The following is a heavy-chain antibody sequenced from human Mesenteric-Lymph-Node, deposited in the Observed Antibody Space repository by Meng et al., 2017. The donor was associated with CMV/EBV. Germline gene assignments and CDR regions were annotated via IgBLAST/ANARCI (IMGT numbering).Heavy chain of an antibody. CDR2: ISGSGDST. V-gene: IGHV3-23*01. CDR3: AKGRSVVVPAAINY. D-gene: IGHD2-2*01. J-gene: IGHJ4*02. CDR1: GFTFSLYA. Sequence: GESLKISCAASGFTFSLYAMSWVRQAPGKGLEWVSVISGSGDSTYYADSVKGRFTISRDNSKNTLYLQMNRLRAEDSAVYYCAKGRSVVVPAAINYWGQGTLVTVSS.